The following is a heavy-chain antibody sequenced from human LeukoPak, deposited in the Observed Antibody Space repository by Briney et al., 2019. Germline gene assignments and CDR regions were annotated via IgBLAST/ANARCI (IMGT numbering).Heavy chain of an antibody. CDR2: INHSGST. CDR3: ARARYYYGSGRYDAFDI. Sequence: SETLSLTCAVYGGSFGGYYWSWIRQPPGKGLEWIGEINHSGSTNYNPSLKSRVTISVDTSKNQFSLKLSSVTAADTAVYYCARARYYYGSGRYDAFDIWGQGTMVTVSS. D-gene: IGHD3-10*01. CDR1: GGSFGGYY. J-gene: IGHJ3*02. V-gene: IGHV4-34*01.